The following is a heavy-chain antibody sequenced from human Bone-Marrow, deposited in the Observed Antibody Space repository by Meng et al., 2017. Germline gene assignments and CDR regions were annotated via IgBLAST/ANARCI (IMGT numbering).Heavy chain of an antibody. CDR1: GGFISSGGYY. CDR3: ARTYYDFWSGYYYFDY. D-gene: IGHD3-3*01. Sequence: PDAGPGLVKPSQTLSLPCTVSGGFISSGGYYWSWIRQHPGKGLEWIGYIYYSGSTYYNPSLKSLVTISVDTSKNQFSLKLSSVTAADTAVYYCARTYYDFWSGYYYFDYWGQGTLVTVSS. J-gene: IGHJ4*02. V-gene: IGHV4-31*01. CDR2: IYYSGST.